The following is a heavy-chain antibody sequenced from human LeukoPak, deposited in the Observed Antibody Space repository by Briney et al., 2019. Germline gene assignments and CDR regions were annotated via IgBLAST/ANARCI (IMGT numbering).Heavy chain of an antibody. V-gene: IGHV3-30-3*01. CDR3: ARALPIAVAGLNWFDP. J-gene: IGHJ5*02. D-gene: IGHD6-19*01. CDR1: GFTFSSYA. CDR2: ISYDGSNK. Sequence: GGSLRLSCAASGFTFSSYAMHWVRQAPGKGLEWVAVISYDGSNKYYADSVKGRFTISRDNSKNTLYLQMNSLRAEDTAVYYCARALPIAVAGLNWFDPWGQGTLVTVSS.